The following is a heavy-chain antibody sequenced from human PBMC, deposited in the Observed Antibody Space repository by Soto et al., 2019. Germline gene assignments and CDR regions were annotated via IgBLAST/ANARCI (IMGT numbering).Heavy chain of an antibody. Sequence: SVKVSCKASGGTFSSYAISWVRQAPGQGLEWMGGIIPIFGTANYAQKFQGRVTITADESTSTAYMELSSLRSEDTAVYYCARARYYYDSSGYSPYYYYGMDVWGQGTTVTVSS. V-gene: IGHV1-69*13. J-gene: IGHJ6*02. CDR3: ARARYYYDSSGYSPYYYYGMDV. CDR2: IIPIFGTA. D-gene: IGHD3-22*01. CDR1: GGTFSSYA.